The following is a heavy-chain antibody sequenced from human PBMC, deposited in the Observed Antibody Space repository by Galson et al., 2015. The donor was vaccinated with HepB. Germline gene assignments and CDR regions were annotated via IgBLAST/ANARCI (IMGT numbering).Heavy chain of an antibody. V-gene: IGHV3-66*02. CDR3: ATASDIVVVPAAMWTIGDYYYYGMDV. CDR1: GFTVSSNY. CDR2: IYSGGST. J-gene: IGHJ6*02. Sequence: SLRLSCAASGFTVSSNYMSWVRQAPGKGLEWVSVIYSGGSTYYADSVKGRFTISRDNSKNTLYLQMNSLRAEDTAVYYCATASDIVVVPAAMWTIGDYYYYGMDVWGQGTTVTVSS. D-gene: IGHD2-2*01.